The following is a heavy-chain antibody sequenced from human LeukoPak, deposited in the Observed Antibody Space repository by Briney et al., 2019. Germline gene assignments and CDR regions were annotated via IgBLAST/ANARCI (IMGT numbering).Heavy chain of an antibody. CDR1: GYSFAIYW. CDR3: ARYAGGGYYYDSSGSSYFDY. D-gene: IGHD3-22*01. V-gene: IGHV5-51*01. J-gene: IGHJ4*02. Sequence: GESLKISCKSSGYSFAIYWIPWVRQMPGKGLEWMGIIYPGDSDTRYSPSFQGQVTISADKSISTAYLQWSSLKAWDSAMYYWARYAGGGYYYDSSGSSYFDYWGQGTLVTVSS. CDR2: IYPGDSDT.